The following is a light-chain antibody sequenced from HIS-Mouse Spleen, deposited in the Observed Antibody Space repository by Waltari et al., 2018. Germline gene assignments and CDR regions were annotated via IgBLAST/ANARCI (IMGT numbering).Light chain of an antibody. CDR3: GTWDSSLSAGV. CDR2: DNN. CDR1: SSNIGNNY. J-gene: IGLJ3*02. V-gene: IGLV1-51*01. Sequence: QSVLTQPPSVSAAPGQKVTISCSGSSSNIGNNYVSWYQQLPGTAPKLLIYDNNKRPSGIPGRFSGYKSGTSATLGITGLQTGDEADYYCGTWDSSLSAGVFGGGTKLTVL.